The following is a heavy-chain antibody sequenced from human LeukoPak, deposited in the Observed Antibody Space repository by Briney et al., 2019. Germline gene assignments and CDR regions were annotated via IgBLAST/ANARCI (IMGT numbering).Heavy chain of an antibody. J-gene: IGHJ5*02. CDR1: GFTFSSYW. Sequence: PGGSLRLSCAASGFTFSSYWMHWVRQAPGKGLVWVSRINSDGSSTSYADSVKGRFTISRDNAKNTLFLHMNSLRAEDTAVYYCARLHSYGYWFDPWGQGTLVTVSS. V-gene: IGHV3-74*01. CDR2: INSDGSST. CDR3: ARLHSYGYWFDP. D-gene: IGHD5-18*01.